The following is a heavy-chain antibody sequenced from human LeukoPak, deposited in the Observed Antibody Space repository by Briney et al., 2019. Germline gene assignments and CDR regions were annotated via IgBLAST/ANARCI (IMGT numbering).Heavy chain of an antibody. CDR2: ISHTGATI. V-gene: IGHV3-48*03. CDR1: GITFSTYE. D-gene: IGHD6-19*01. Sequence: GGSLRLSCAASGITFSTYEMNWVRQTPGRGLEWISYISHTGATIHYAGSVKGRFTISRDNAKNSLYLQMNNLRVEDTAIYYCARDPTSGWYFDYWGQGILVTVSS. J-gene: IGHJ4*02. CDR3: ARDPTSGWYFDY.